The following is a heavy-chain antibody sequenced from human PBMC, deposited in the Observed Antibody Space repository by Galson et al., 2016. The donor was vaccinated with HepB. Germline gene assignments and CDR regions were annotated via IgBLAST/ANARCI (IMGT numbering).Heavy chain of an antibody. CDR3: ARGRSWYVALVAAALGN. CDR1: GFTFSDYY. CDR2: ISSSSKNI. J-gene: IGHJ4*02. Sequence: SLRLSCAASGFTFSDYYMVWIRQAPGKGLEWVSYISSSSKNIYYADSVKGRFTISRDNTKRSMSLQMNRLRADDTAVYFCARGRSWYVALVAAALGNWGKGTRVTCSS. D-gene: IGHD2-15*01. V-gene: IGHV3-11*04.